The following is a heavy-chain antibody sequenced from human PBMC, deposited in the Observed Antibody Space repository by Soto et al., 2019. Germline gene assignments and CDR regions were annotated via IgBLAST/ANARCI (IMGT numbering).Heavy chain of an antibody. CDR2: SIPIFGTA. V-gene: IGHV1-69*01. CDR1: GGTFSSYA. J-gene: IGHJ6*02. Sequence: QVQLVQSGAEVKKPGSSVKVSCKASGGTFSSYAISWVRQAPGQGLEWMGGSIPIFGTANYAQKFQGRVTITADESTSTAYMELSSLRSEDTAVYYCASTYYYGSGTLPNYYYGMDVWGQGTTVTVSS. CDR3: ASTYYYGSGTLPNYYYGMDV. D-gene: IGHD3-10*01.